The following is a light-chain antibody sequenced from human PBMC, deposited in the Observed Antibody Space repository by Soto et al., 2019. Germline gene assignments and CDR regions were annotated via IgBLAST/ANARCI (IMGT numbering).Light chain of an antibody. J-gene: IGKJ4*01. CDR3: QQYNNWPLT. V-gene: IGKV3-15*01. CDR1: QTISSW. Sequence: MTQSPSTLSGSVGDRVTITCRASQTISSWLAWYQQKPGQPPRLLIYAASTRATGIPARFSGRGSGTEFTLAISSLQSEDFAIYYCQQYNNWPLTFGGGTKVDI. CDR2: AAS.